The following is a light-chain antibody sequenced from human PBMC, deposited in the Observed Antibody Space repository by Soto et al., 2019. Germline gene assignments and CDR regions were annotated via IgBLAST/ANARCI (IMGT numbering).Light chain of an antibody. CDR1: QSVSSN. CDR3: QQYNKLPRN. V-gene: IGKV3-15*01. Sequence: ETVMTQSPATLSVSPGEGATLSCRASQSVSSNLVWYQHRPGQAPRLLIYCASTRATDIPARFSGSGSGTEFTLTISNLQSGDYAGYYRQQYNKLPRNFGGGTKVEIK. J-gene: IGKJ4*01. CDR2: CAS.